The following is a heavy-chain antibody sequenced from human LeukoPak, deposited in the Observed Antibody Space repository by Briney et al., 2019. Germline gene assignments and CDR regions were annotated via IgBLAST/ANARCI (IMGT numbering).Heavy chain of an antibody. J-gene: IGHJ4*02. CDR3: ARRGSSSLKY. Sequence: PSETLSLTCTVSGGSISSGGYYWSWIRQPPGKGLEWIGYIYHSGSTYYNPSLKSRVTISVDTSKNQFSLKLSSVTAADTAVYYCARRGSSSLKYWGQGTLVTVSS. D-gene: IGHD6-6*01. CDR1: GGSISSGGYY. CDR2: IYHSGST. V-gene: IGHV4-30-2*01.